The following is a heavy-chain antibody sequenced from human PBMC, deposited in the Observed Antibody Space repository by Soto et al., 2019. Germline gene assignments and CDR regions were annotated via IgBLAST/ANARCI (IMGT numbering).Heavy chain of an antibody. CDR3: ARDTSLSLQLGFDI. D-gene: IGHD3-16*01. CDR2: IYHDGTT. CDR1: GYPITNGYF. Sequence: SETLSLTCAVSGYPITNGYFWGWIRKPPGKGLEWIGSIYHDGTTNYNPSLKSRVIISVDTSKNQFSLELRSLTAADTAVYSCARDTSLSLQLGFDIWGQGTMVTVSS. J-gene: IGHJ3*02. V-gene: IGHV4-38-2*02.